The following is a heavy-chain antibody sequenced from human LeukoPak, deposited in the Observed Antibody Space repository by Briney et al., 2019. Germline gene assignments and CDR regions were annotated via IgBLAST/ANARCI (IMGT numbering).Heavy chain of an antibody. CDR2: IYPSDSKT. V-gene: IGHV5-51*01. CDR1: GYSFTNFW. CDR3: ARGNSANWLDP. J-gene: IGHJ5*02. Sequence: GESLKISCKGSGYSFTNFWIVWVRQMPGKGLEWMGIIYPSDSKTRYSPSFQGQVTFSVDKSISTAYLQWSSLKASDTATYYCARGNSANWLDPWGQGTLVTVSS. D-gene: IGHD2/OR15-2a*01.